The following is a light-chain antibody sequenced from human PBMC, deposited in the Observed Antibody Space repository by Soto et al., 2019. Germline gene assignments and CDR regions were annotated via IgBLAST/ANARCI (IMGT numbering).Light chain of an antibody. CDR2: DAA. CDR3: QQRTNWMWT. Sequence: IVLTQCPCTLCLSQGERAILSCRARQGVXSLLGWYQHNPGQAPRLLXFDAAYMAAGSPARFRGSGSGTDFTLTIDSLDPEDFSVYYFQQRTNWMWTFGPGTKVDIK. CDR1: QGVXSL. J-gene: IGKJ1*01. V-gene: IGKV3-11*01.